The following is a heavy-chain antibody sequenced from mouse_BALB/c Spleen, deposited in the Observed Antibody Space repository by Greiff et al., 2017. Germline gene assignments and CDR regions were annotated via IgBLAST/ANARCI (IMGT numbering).Heavy chain of an antibody. Sequence: EVNLVESGPGLVKPSQSLSLTCTVTGYSITSDYAWNWIRQFPGNKLEWMGYISYSGSTSYNPSLKSRISITRDTSKNQFFLQLNSVTTEDTATYYCARDGYYYFDYWGQGTTLTVSS. CDR3: ARDGYYYFDY. D-gene: IGHD2-3*01. J-gene: IGHJ2*01. CDR2: ISYSGST. CDR1: GYSITSDYA. V-gene: IGHV3-2*02.